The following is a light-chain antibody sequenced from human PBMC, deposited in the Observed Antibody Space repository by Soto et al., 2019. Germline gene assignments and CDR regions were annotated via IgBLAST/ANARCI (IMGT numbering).Light chain of an antibody. CDR2: LNSDGSH. J-gene: IGLJ2*01. V-gene: IGLV4-69*01. CDR1: SGHSNYA. CDR3: QTWGSGIVV. Sequence: QPVLTQSPSASASLGASVKLTCTLSSGHSNYAIAWHQQQSEKGPRYLMKLNSDGSHNKGDGIPDRFSGSSSGAERYLTISSLQSEDEADYYCQTWGSGIVVLGGGTKLTVL.